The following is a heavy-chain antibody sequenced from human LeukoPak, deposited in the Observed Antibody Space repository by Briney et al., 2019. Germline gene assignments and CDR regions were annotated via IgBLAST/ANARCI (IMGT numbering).Heavy chain of an antibody. D-gene: IGHD6-19*01. CDR3: ARDGVAVAGTLVYYYYGMDV. CDR1: GFTFSSYA. J-gene: IGHJ6*02. V-gene: IGHV3-30-3*01. CDR2: ISYDGSNK. Sequence: PGGSLRLSCAASGFTFSSYAMHWVRQAPGKGLEWVAVISYDGSNKYYADSVKGRFTISGDNSKNTLYLQMNSLRAEDTAVYYCARDGVAVAGTLVYYYYGMDVWGQGTTVTVSS.